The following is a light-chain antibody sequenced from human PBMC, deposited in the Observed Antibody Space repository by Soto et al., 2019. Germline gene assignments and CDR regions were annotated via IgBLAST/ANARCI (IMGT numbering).Light chain of an antibody. J-gene: IGLJ2*01. Sequence: QSVLTQPPSASGTPGQRVSISCSGSRSNIGRNYVYWYQQLPGTAPKLLIYDNNKRPSGIPDRFSGSKSGTSGTLDITGLQTGDEADYYCATWDGSLPGEVFGGGTKLTVL. CDR3: ATWDGSLPGEV. CDR2: DNN. CDR1: RSNIGRNY. V-gene: IGLV1-51*01.